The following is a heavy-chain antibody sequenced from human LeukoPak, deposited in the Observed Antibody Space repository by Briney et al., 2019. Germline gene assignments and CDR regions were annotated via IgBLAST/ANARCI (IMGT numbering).Heavy chain of an antibody. D-gene: IGHD3-9*01. CDR1: GYTFTGYY. Sequence: ASVKVSCKASGYTFTGYYMHWVRQAPGQGLEWMGWINPNSGGTNYAQKFQGRVTMTRDTSISTAYMELSRLRSDDTAAYYCARDLGGEYYDILTGAFDYWGQGTLVTVSS. V-gene: IGHV1-2*02. CDR3: ARDLGGEYYDILTGAFDY. CDR2: INPNSGGT. J-gene: IGHJ4*02.